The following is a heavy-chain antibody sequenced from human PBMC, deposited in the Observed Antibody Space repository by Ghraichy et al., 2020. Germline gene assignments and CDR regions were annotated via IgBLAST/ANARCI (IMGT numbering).Heavy chain of an antibody. CDR2: IRWDGGST. D-gene: IGHD3-3*01. J-gene: IGHJ4*02. Sequence: GGSLRLSCAASGFTFNDYTMHWVRQAPGKGLEWVSLIRWDGGSTYYSVSVKGRFTISRDNTKNSLHLQMNSLTPEDTAFYYCARDVGRGDDLWSGYYFHYWGQGTLVTVSS. V-gene: IGHV3-43*01. CDR1: GFTFNDYT. CDR3: ARDVGRGDDLWSGYYFHY.